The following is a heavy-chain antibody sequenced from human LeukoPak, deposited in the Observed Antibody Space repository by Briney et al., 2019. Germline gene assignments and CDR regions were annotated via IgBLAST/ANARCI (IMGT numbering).Heavy chain of an antibody. CDR1: DESFSSHY. CDR3: ARLLGYSSSWYWFDP. J-gene: IGHJ5*02. D-gene: IGHD6-13*01. V-gene: IGHV4-59*08. CDR2: ISYIGST. Sequence: SETLSLTCAVSDESFSSHYWTWIRQPPGKGLEWIGYISYIGSTNYNPSLKSRVTISIDTSKNQFSLKLSSVTAADTAVYYCARLLGYSSSWYWFDPWGQGTLVTVSS.